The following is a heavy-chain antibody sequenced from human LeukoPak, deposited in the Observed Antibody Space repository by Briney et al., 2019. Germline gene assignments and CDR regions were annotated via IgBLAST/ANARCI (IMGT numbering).Heavy chain of an antibody. D-gene: IGHD3-22*01. CDR2: IIPIFGTA. CDR3: ARCLSPVGYYYDSSGYWDAFDI. CDR1: GGTFSSYA. Sequence: SVKVSCKASGGTFSSYAISWARQAPGQGLEWMGGIIPIFGTANYAQKFQGRVTITTDESTSTAYMELSSLRSEDTAVYYCARCLSPVGYYYDSSGYWDAFDIWGQGTMVTVSS. V-gene: IGHV1-69*05. J-gene: IGHJ3*02.